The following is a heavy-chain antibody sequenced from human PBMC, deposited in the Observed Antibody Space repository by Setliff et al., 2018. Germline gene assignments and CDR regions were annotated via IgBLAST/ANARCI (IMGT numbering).Heavy chain of an antibody. CDR2: TKNKANAGYM. J-gene: IGHJ4*02. Sequence: PGGSLRLSCAASGFSISDHYMDWVRQAPGKGLEWVGRTKNKANAGYMEYAASVKDRFIISRDDSKNSLYLQMYSLKSDDTAVYYCVRAVVIRGSKPLDSWRQGTLGTVSS. D-gene: IGHD3-10*01. CDR1: GFSISDHY. CDR3: VRAVVIRGSKPLDS. V-gene: IGHV3-72*01.